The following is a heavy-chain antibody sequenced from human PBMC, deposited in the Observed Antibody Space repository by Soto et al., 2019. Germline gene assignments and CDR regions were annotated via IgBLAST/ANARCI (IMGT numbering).Heavy chain of an antibody. V-gene: IGHV1-69*01. CDR3: GSQDPPGDRYCTSYSCYDGWFES. Sequence: QVQLDQSGAEVKKPGSSVKVSCKASGGAFGTFAISWVRQAPGQGLEWMGGIIPIYGTAHYAQIFKGRVTISADAYRYPGYVELTSMTSADTAVYFLGSQDPPGDRYCTSYSCYDGWFESWGQGTLVTVST. J-gene: IGHJ5*01. CDR1: GGAFGTFA. D-gene: IGHD2-2*01. CDR2: IIPIYGTA.